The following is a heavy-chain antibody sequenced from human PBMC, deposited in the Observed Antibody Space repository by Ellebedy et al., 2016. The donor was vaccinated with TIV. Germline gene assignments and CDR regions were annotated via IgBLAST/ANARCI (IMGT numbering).Heavy chain of an antibody. V-gene: IGHV3-48*01. CDR1: GFPFNTYS. Sequence: PGGSLRLSCAASGFPFNTYSMNWVRQAPGKGLEWVSYITSSSSHVYYADSVRGRFTTSRDNAKNSLFLQMNNLRADDTAVYYCAREWVGATAWGQGTLVTVSS. D-gene: IGHD1-26*01. CDR3: AREWVGATA. CDR2: ITSSSSHV. J-gene: IGHJ5*02.